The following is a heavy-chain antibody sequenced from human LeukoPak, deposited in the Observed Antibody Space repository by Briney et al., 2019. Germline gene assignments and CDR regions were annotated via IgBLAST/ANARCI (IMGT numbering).Heavy chain of an antibody. Sequence: GGSLRLSCAASGFTFSNYAMYWVRQAPGKGLEWVTIIWYDGSNKNYADSVKGRFTISRDNSKNTLYLQMNSLRAEDTAVYYCARGAYCSGGRCPGAFDIWGQGTRVTVSS. CDR2: IWYDGSNK. D-gene: IGHD2-15*01. J-gene: IGHJ3*02. V-gene: IGHV3-33*01. CDR1: GFTFSNYA. CDR3: ARGAYCSGGRCPGAFDI.